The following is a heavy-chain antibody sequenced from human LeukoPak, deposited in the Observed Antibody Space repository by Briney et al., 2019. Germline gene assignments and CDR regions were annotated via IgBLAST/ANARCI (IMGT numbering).Heavy chain of an antibody. V-gene: IGHV1-46*03. CDR2: INPSGGST. Sequence: ASVKVSCQASGYTFTSYYMHWVRQAPGQGLEWMGIINPSGGSTSYAQKFQGRVTMTRDTSTSTVYMELSSLRSEDTAVYYCARDFGYCSSTSCYRDYYYYMDVWGKGTTVTVSS. D-gene: IGHD2-2*03. CDR1: GYTFTSYY. CDR3: ARDFGYCSSTSCYRDYYYYMDV. J-gene: IGHJ6*03.